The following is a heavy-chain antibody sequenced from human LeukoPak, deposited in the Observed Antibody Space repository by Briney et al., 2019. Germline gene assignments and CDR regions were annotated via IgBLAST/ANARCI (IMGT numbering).Heavy chain of an antibody. V-gene: IGHV1-69*01. CDR2: IIPIFGTA. J-gene: IGHJ4*02. CDR3: VAWFGELLPSFDY. CDR1: GGTFSSYA. D-gene: IGHD3-10*01. Sequence: SVKVSCKASGGTFSSYAISWVRQAPGQGLEWMGGIIPIFGTANYAQKFQGRVTITADESTSTAYMELSSLRSEDTAVYYCVAWFGELLPSFDYWGQGTLVTVSS.